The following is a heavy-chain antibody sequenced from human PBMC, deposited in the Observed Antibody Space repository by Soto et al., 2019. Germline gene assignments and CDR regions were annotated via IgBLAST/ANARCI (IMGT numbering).Heavy chain of an antibody. D-gene: IGHD2-2*01. J-gene: IGHJ3*02. CDR1: GGSISTSSYY. CDR3: ARLWCSSTTCYVMAFYI. CDR2: IYYSGST. Sequence: QLQLQESGPGLVKPSETLSLTCTVSGGSISTSSYYWGWIRQPPGKGLEWIGSIYYSGSTYYSPYLRSRVTISVDTSKNHFSLQLSSVTAADTAVYYCARLWCSSTTCYVMAFYIWGQGTMVTVSS. V-gene: IGHV4-39*02.